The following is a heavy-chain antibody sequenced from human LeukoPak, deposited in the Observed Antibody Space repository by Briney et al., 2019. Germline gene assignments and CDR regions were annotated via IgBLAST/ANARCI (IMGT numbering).Heavy chain of an antibody. D-gene: IGHD6-13*01. Sequence: ASVKVSCKVSGYTFTGYFIHWLRQAPGQGLEWMGWVDPNSGDTNYAQTFQGRVTMTTDTSISTAYMELSSLTSDDTAVYYCARPYSITWYEWFDPWGQGTLVTVS. CDR1: GYTFTGYF. CDR2: VDPNSGDT. J-gene: IGHJ5*02. V-gene: IGHV1-2*02. CDR3: ARPYSITWYEWFDP.